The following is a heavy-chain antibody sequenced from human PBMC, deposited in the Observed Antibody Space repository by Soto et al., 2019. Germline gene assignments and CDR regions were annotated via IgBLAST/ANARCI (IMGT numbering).Heavy chain of an antibody. CDR1: GGTFSGYA. Sequence: ASVKVSCKASGGTFSGYAISWVRQAPGQGLEWMGGIIPIFGTANYAQKFQGRVTITADESTSTAYMELSSLRSEDTAVYYCARDTVAVATYYYYGMDVWGQGTTVTVSS. CDR3: ARDTVAVATYYYYGMDV. D-gene: IGHD6-19*01. J-gene: IGHJ6*02. CDR2: IIPIFGTA. V-gene: IGHV1-69*13.